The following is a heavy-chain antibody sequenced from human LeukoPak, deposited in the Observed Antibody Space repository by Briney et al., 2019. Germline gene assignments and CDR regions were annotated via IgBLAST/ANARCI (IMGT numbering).Heavy chain of an antibody. CDR1: GFTFSSYA. D-gene: IGHD4-23*01. Sequence: GSLRLSCAASGFTFSSYAMSWIRQPPGKGLEWIGEINHSGSTNYNPSLKSRVAISVDTSKNQFSLKLSSVTAADTAVYYCARRRRRWPLDYWGQGTLVTVSS. J-gene: IGHJ4*02. CDR2: INHSGST. V-gene: IGHV4-34*01. CDR3: ARRRRRWPLDY.